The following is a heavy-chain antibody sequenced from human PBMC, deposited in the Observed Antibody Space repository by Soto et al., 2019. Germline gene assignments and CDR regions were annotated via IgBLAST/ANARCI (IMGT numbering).Heavy chain of an antibody. J-gene: IGHJ3*02. D-gene: IGHD3-22*01. CDR1: NVSISSSY. Sequence: LSLTCSVSNVSISSSYWNWIRQPPGKGLEWIGFVYYTGNTRYNPSLKSRVTISVDTSKNQFSLKLSSVTAADTAVYYCARVRKSWGYYYDPDAFDIWGQGTMVTVSS. CDR3: ARVRKSWGYYYDPDAFDI. V-gene: IGHV4-59*01. CDR2: VYYTGNT.